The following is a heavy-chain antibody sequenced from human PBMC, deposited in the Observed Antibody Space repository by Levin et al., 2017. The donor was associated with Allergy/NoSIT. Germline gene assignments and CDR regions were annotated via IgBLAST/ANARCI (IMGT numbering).Heavy chain of an antibody. CDR2: IYYSGST. CDR1: GGSISNYY. Sequence: SQTLSLTCTVSGGSISNYYWSWIRQPPGKGLQWIGYIYYSGSTNYNPSLKSRVTISVDTSKNQFSLKLRSVTAADTAVYYCARGIAPDTPTGYGMDVWGQGTTVTVSS. J-gene: IGHJ6*02. V-gene: IGHV4-59*01. D-gene: IGHD2-21*01. CDR3: ARGIAPDTPTGYGMDV.